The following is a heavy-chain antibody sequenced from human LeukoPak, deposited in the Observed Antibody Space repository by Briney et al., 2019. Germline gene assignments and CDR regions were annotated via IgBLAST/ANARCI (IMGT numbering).Heavy chain of an antibody. Sequence: PVASVKVSCKASGYTFTDFFIHWVRQAPGQGLEWMGWINTNTGNPTYAQGFTGRFVFSLDTSVSTTYLQISSLKAEDTAVYYCARDGAVAGPNFDYWGQGTLVTVSS. J-gene: IGHJ4*02. D-gene: IGHD6-19*01. V-gene: IGHV7-4-1*02. CDR1: GYTFTDFF. CDR2: INTNTGNP. CDR3: ARDGAVAGPNFDY.